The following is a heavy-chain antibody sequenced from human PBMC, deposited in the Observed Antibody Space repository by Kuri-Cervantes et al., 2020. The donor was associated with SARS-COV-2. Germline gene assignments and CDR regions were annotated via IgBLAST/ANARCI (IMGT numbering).Heavy chain of an antibody. D-gene: IGHD4-11*01. CDR1: GYTFTGYY. Sequence: ASVKVSCKASGYTFTGYYMHWVRQAPGQGLEWMGWINPNSGGTNYAQKFQGRVTMTRGTSISTAYMELSRLRSDDTAVYYCASNSNYWYYGMDVWGQGTTVTVS. J-gene: IGHJ6*02. CDR2: INPNSGGT. CDR3: ASNSNYWYYGMDV. V-gene: IGHV1-2*02.